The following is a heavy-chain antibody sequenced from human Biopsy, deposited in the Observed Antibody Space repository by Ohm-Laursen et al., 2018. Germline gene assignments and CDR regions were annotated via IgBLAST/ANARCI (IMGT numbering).Heavy chain of an antibody. CDR3: ASHVTYNFNGGLDY. CDR1: RVTFSSYA. J-gene: IGHJ4*01. Sequence: ASVKVSCKSSRVTFSSYAVSWVRQAPGQGLEWMGGIIPMFRTTNYAQKFQGRLSITADKSTTAAYLELSGLRSEDTAVYYCASHVTYNFNGGLDYWGHGTLVTVSS. V-gene: IGHV1-69*06. CDR2: IIPMFRTT. D-gene: IGHD1-14*01.